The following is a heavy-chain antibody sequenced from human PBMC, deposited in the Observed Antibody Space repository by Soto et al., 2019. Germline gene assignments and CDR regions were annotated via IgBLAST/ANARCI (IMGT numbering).Heavy chain of an antibody. CDR3: ARHGGITMVRGVLFAFDI. CDR1: GGSVSSYY. D-gene: IGHD3-10*01. V-gene: IGHV4-59*08. J-gene: IGHJ3*02. Sequence: SETLSLTCTVSGGSVSSYYWSWIRQPPGKGLEWIGYMYYSGSTNYNSSLKSRVTISVDTSKNQFSLKLSSVTAADTAVYYCARHGGITMVRGVLFAFDIWGQGTMVTVSS. CDR2: MYYSGST.